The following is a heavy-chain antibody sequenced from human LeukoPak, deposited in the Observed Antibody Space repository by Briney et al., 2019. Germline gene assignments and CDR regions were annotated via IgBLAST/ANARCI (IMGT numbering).Heavy chain of an antibody. CDR3: AKWVGYYDFWSRPRGYYFDY. CDR1: GFTFSSYA. V-gene: IGHV3-23*01. Sequence: GGSLRLSCAASGFTFSSYAMSWVRQAPGKGLEWGSAISGSGGSTYYADSVKGRFTISRDNSKNTLYLQMNSLRAEDTAVYYCAKWVGYYDFWSRPRGYYFDYWGQGTLVTVSS. CDR2: ISGSGGST. J-gene: IGHJ4*02. D-gene: IGHD3-3*01.